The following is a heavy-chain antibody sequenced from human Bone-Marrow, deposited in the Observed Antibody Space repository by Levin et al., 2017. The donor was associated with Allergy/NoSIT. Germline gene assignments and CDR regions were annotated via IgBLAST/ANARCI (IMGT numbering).Heavy chain of an antibody. J-gene: IGHJ4*02. CDR2: IWYDGSNK. CDR1: GFTFSSYG. Sequence: GGSLRLSCAASGFTFSSYGMHWVRQAPGKGLEWVAVIWYDGSNKYYADSVKGRFTISRDNSKNTLYLQMNSLRAEDTAVYYCARARGYSYGTTNFDYWGQGTLVTVSS. D-gene: IGHD5-18*01. CDR3: ARARGYSYGTTNFDY. V-gene: IGHV3-33*01.